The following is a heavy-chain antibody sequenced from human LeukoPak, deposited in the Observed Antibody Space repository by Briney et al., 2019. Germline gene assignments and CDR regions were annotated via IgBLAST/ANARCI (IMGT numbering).Heavy chain of an antibody. D-gene: IGHD3-3*01. CDR1: GYTFTNYG. CDR2: ISAYSGNT. CDR3: ARDQNGVVRSGEDAFDI. Sequence: ASVKVSCKASGYTFTNYGISWVRQAPGQGLEWMGWISAYSGNTNFAQKFQGRVTLTTDTPTYTAYMELRSLTSDDTAIYYCARDQNGVVRSGEDAFDIWGQGTMVTVSS. V-gene: IGHV1-18*01. J-gene: IGHJ3*02.